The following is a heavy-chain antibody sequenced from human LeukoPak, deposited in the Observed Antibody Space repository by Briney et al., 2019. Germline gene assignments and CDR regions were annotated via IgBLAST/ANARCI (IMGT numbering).Heavy chain of an antibody. CDR3: ARDIAGDTKFDY. Sequence: GGSLRLSCAASGFSFSSYAMSWVRQAPGKGLEWVSGISGSGGSTDDADSVKGRFTTSRDNSKNTLYLEMNSLRPEDTAVYYCARDIAGDTKFDYWGQGVLVTVSS. J-gene: IGHJ4*02. V-gene: IGHV3-23*01. D-gene: IGHD1-26*01. CDR2: ISGSGGST. CDR1: GFSFSSYA.